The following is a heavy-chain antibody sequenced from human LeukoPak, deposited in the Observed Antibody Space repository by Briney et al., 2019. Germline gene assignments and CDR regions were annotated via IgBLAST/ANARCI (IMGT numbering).Heavy chain of an antibody. J-gene: IGHJ3*02. Sequence: GGSLRLSCAASGFTFSSYAMSWFRQAPGKGLEWVSAISGSGGSTYYADSVKGRFTISRDNSKNTLYLQMNSLRAEDTAVYYCALEYCSSTSCYSWDAFDIWGQGTMVTVSS. CDR1: GFTFSSYA. CDR2: ISGSGGST. V-gene: IGHV3-23*01. CDR3: ALEYCSSTSCYSWDAFDI. D-gene: IGHD2-2*01.